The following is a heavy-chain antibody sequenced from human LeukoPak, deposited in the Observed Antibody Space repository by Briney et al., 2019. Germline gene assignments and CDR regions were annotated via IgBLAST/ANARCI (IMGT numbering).Heavy chain of an antibody. D-gene: IGHD3-10*01. CDR3: ARLIGRGSPHYYYGMDV. Sequence: KSSETLSLTCAVYGGSFSGYYWSWIRQPPGKGLEWIGEINHSGSTNYNPSLKSRVTISVDTSKNQFSLKLSSVTAADTAVYYCARLIGRGSPHYYYGMDVWGQGTTVTVSS. CDR1: GGSFSGYY. V-gene: IGHV4-34*01. CDR2: INHSGST. J-gene: IGHJ6*02.